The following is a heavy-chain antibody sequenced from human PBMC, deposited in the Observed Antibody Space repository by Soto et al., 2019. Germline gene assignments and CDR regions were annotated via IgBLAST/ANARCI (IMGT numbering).Heavy chain of an antibody. D-gene: IGHD6-6*01. CDR2: ISAYNGNT. J-gene: IGHJ4*02. V-gene: IGHV1-18*01. CDR1: GYTFTSYG. Sequence: ASVKVSCKASGYTFTSYGISWVRQAPGQGLEWMGWISAYNGNTNYAQKLQGRVTMTTDTSTSTAYMELRSLRSDDTAVYYCARARRYSSSFASFGCWGQGTMVAVAS. CDR3: ARARRYSSSFASFGC.